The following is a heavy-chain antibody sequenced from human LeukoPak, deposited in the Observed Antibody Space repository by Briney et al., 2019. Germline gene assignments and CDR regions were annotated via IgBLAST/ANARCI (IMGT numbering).Heavy chain of an antibody. Sequence: GGSLRLPCAASGFTFSSYGMSWVRQAPGKGLEWVSAISGSGGSTYYADSVKGRFTISRDNSKNTLYLQMNSLRAEDTAVYYCAKDRGNKYQLFGSYYYYYMDVWGKGTTVTISS. J-gene: IGHJ6*03. D-gene: IGHD2-2*01. CDR2: ISGSGGST. CDR1: GFTFSSYG. V-gene: IGHV3-23*01. CDR3: AKDRGNKYQLFGSYYYYYMDV.